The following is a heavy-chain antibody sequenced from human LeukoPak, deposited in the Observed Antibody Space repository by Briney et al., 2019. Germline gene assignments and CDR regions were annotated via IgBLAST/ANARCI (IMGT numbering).Heavy chain of an antibody. D-gene: IGHD2-2*01. CDR1: EFSFSIYS. Sequence: GGSLRLSCAASEFSFSIYSMNWVRQAPGKGLEWVSSISGSGNYIEYADSVKGRITISRDNAKNSLYLQMNSLRVEDTAVYYCASSGCTSCFYDYWGQGTLVTVSS. CDR3: ASSGCTSCFYDY. V-gene: IGHV3-21*01. CDR2: ISGSGNYI. J-gene: IGHJ4*02.